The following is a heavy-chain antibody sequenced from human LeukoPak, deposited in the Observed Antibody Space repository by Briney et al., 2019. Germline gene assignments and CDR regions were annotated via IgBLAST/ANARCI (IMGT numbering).Heavy chain of an antibody. CDR1: GGSISSGSYY. D-gene: IGHD1-26*01. CDR2: IYTSGST. V-gene: IGHV4-61*02. CDR3: ARGAVVGATPSDAFDI. J-gene: IGHJ3*02. Sequence: SQTLSLTCTVSGGSISSGSYYWSWIRQPAGKGLEWIGRIYTSGSTNYNPSLKSRVTISVDTSKNQFSLKLSSVTAADTAVYYCARGAVVGATPSDAFDIWGQGTMVTVSS.